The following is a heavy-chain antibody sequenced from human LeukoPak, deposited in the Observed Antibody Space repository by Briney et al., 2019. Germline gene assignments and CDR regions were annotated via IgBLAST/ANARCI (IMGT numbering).Heavy chain of an antibody. J-gene: IGHJ4*02. CDR2: IYSGGST. CDR1: GFTVSSNY. V-gene: IGHV3-66*01. Sequence: GGSLRLSCAASGFTVSSNYVSWVRQAPGKGLEWVSVIYSGGSTYYADSVKGRFTISRDNSKNTLYLQMNSLRVEDTAVYYCARAGSSGWYHFDYWGQGTLVTVSS. CDR3: ARAGSSGWYHFDY. D-gene: IGHD6-19*01.